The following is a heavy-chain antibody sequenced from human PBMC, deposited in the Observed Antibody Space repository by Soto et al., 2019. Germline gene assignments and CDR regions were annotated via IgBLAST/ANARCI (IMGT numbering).Heavy chain of an antibody. V-gene: IGHV1-46*03. J-gene: IGHJ6*03. CDR3: AREHPLYSGYEPLGIGREPGVVNYYYYMDV. CDR2: INPSGGST. D-gene: IGHD5-12*01. CDR1: GYTFTSYY. Sequence: ASVKVSCKASGYTFTSYYMHWVRQAPGQGLEWMGIINPSGGSTSYAQKFQGRVTMTRDTSTGTVYMELGSLRSEDTAVYYCAREHPLYSGYEPLGIGREPGVVNYYYYMDVWGKGTTVTVSS.